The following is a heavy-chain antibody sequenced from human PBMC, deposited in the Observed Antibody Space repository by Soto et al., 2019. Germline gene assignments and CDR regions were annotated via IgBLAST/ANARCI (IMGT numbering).Heavy chain of an antibody. D-gene: IGHD4-17*01. Sequence: SETLSLTCAVYGGSFSGYYWSWIRQSPGKGLEWIGEINHSGGSNYNPSLKRRVTISVDTSKNQLSLNLNSVTAADTAVYYCARATYGDYYFDYWGQGTLVTVYS. CDR1: GGSFSGYY. CDR3: ARATYGDYYFDY. CDR2: INHSGGS. V-gene: IGHV4-34*01. J-gene: IGHJ4*02.